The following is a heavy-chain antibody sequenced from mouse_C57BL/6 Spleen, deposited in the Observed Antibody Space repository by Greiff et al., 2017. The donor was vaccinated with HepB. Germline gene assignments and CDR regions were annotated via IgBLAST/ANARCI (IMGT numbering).Heavy chain of an antibody. V-gene: IGHV1-39*01. J-gene: IGHJ2*01. D-gene: IGHD1-1*01. CDR1: GYSFTDYN. Sequence: VQLQQSGPELVKPGASVKISCKASGYSFTDYNMNWVKQSNGKSLEWIGVINPNYGTTSYNQKFKGKATLTVDQSSSTAYMQLNSLTSEDSAVDYGARFEYYGSSGFDDWGKGTTLTVSS. CDR2: INPNYGTT. CDR3: ARFEYYGSSGFDD.